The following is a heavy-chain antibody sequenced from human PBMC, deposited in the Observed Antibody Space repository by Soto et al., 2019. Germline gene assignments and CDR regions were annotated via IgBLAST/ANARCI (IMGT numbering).Heavy chain of an antibody. J-gene: IGHJ4*02. CDR3: ARDSKYGSGSYRIGMFDY. V-gene: IGHV4-30-4*01. CDR2: IYYSGST. D-gene: IGHD3-10*01. Sequence: SETLSLTCTVSGGSISSGDYYWSWIRQPPGKGLEWIGYIYYSGSTYYNPSLKSRVTISVDTSKNQFSLKLSSVTAADTAVYYCARDSKYGSGSYRIGMFDYWGQGTLVTVSS. CDR1: GGSISSGDYY.